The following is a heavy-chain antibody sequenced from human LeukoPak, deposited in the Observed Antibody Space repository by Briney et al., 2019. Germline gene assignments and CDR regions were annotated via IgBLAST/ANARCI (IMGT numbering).Heavy chain of an antibody. V-gene: IGHV1-69*05. J-gene: IGHJ4*02. Sequence: SVKVSCKASGGTFSSYAISWVRQAPGQGLEWMGRIIPIFGTANYAQKFQGRVTITTDESTSTAYMELSSLRSEDTAVYYCASSGGGDCYSCGYFDYWGQGTLVIVSS. D-gene: IGHD2-21*02. CDR2: IIPIFGTA. CDR1: GGTFSSYA. CDR3: ASSGGGDCYSCGYFDY.